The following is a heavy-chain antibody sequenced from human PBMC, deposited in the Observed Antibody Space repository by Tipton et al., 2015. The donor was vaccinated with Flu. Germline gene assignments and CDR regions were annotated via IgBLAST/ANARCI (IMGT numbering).Heavy chain of an antibody. D-gene: IGHD4-11*01. CDR1: GVSINSGSYY. Sequence: GLVKPSQTLSLICNVSGVSINSGSYYWTWIRQPAGKGLEWIGHIYTIRSTKYNPSLKSRVTISMDTSKNQFFLNLSSVTAADTAVYYCARRDYSNYVSEPKNWFDPWGQGTLVTVSS. CDR3: ARRDYSNYVSEPKNWFDP. CDR2: IYTIRST. V-gene: IGHV4-61*02. J-gene: IGHJ5*02.